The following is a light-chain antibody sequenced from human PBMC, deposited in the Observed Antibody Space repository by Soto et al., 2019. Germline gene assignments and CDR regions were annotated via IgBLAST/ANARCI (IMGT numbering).Light chain of an antibody. CDR3: SSYAGGNNWV. J-gene: IGLJ3*02. CDR1: SSDVGAHNY. V-gene: IGLV2-8*01. Sequence: QSALTQPPSASGSPGQSLTISCTGTSSDVGAHNYVSWYQQNPGKAPKLMLYDVNKRPSGVPDRVSGSKSGNTASLTVSGLQAEDEADYYCSSYAGGNNWVFGGGTKLTVL. CDR2: DVN.